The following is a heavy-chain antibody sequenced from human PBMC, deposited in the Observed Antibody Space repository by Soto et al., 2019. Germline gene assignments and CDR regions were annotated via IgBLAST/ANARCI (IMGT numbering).Heavy chain of an antibody. CDR2: IIPIFGTA. V-gene: IGHV1-69*06. Sequence: QVQLVQSGAEVKKPGSSVKVSCKASGGTFSSYAISWVRQAPGQGLEWMGGIIPIFGTANYAQKFQGRVTITADKSTSTAYMELSSLRSEDTAVYYCARDTRGCSGGSCYSFDYWGQGTLVNVSS. J-gene: IGHJ4*02. D-gene: IGHD2-15*01. CDR1: GGTFSSYA. CDR3: ARDTRGCSGGSCYSFDY.